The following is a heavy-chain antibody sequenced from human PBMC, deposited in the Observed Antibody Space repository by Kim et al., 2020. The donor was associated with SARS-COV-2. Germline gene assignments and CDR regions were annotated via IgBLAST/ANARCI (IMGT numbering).Heavy chain of an antibody. V-gene: IGHV3-30*18. CDR1: GFIFSSHG. Sequence: GGSLRLSCAASGFIFSSHGMHWVRQAPGKGLEWVALISYDGNNDYYVDSVRGRFTISRENSRNMVYLRMNSLRRDDTAVYYCVKEPSMLGDTADFASWGQGTLVTVSS. D-gene: IGHD1-26*01. J-gene: IGHJ4*02. CDR2: ISYDGNND. CDR3: VKEPSMLGDTADFAS.